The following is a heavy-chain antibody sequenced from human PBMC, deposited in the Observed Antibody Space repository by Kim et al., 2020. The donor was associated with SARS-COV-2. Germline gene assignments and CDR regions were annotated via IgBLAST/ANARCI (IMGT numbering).Heavy chain of an antibody. CDR1: GDSISSSNYY. V-gene: IGHV4-39*01. Sequence: SETLSLTCTVSGDSISSSNYYWGWIRQPPGKGLEWIGSIYYSGRPYYNPSLTSRVAISVDTSKNQFSLKLSSVTAADTAIYYCAGPGLPHVGGWFDPWGQGTLVTVSS. CDR3: AGPGLPHVGGWFDP. D-gene: IGHD3-3*01. J-gene: IGHJ5*02. CDR2: IYYSGRP.